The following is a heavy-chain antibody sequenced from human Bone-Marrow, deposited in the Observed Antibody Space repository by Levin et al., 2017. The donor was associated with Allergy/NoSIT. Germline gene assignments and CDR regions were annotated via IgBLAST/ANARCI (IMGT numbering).Heavy chain of an antibody. D-gene: IGHD6-13*01. CDR2: ISSSSSYT. J-gene: IGHJ5*02. V-gene: IGHV3-11*03. CDR1: GFTFSDYY. Sequence: SCAASGFTFSDYYMSWIRQAPGKGLEWVSYISSSSSYTNYADSVKGRFTISRDNAKNSLYLQMNSLRAEDTAVYYCARSIAAAGPNWFDPWGQGTLVTVSS. CDR3: ARSIAAAGPNWFDP.